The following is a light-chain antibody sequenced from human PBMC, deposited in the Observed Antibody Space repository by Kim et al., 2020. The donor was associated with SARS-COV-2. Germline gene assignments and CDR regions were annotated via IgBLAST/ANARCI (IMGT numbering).Light chain of an antibody. CDR2: DVT. V-gene: IGLV2-14*03. J-gene: IGLJ2*01. Sequence: QSITVSCTGTSSDIGAYNYVSWYQQHPGKAPKLMIYDVTYRPSGVSNRFSGSKSGNTASLTISGLQTDDEADYYCTSYTNSGAFVLFGGGTQLT. CDR3: TSYTNSGAFVL. CDR1: SSDIGAYNY.